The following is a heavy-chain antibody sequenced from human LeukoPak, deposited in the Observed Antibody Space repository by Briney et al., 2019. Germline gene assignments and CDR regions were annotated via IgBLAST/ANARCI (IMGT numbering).Heavy chain of an antibody. J-gene: IGHJ5*02. Sequence: GGSLRLSCAASGFTFSSYGMHWVRQAPGKGLEWVAVIWYDGSNEYYADSVKGRFTISRDNSKNTLYLQMNSLRAEDTAVYYCAKEGRGYYMYNWFDPWGQGTLVTVSS. D-gene: IGHD3-3*01. V-gene: IGHV3-33*06. CDR3: AKEGRGYYMYNWFDP. CDR1: GFTFSSYG. CDR2: IWYDGSNE.